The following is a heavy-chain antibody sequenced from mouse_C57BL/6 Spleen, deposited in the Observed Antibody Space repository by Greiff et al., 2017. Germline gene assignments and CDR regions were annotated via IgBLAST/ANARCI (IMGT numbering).Heavy chain of an antibody. Sequence: EVQLQQSGPELVKPGASVKISCKASGYSFTDYNMTWVKQSNGKSLQWIGVINPNYGTTSSNQKFKGQATLTVDQSSSTAYMQLNSLTSEDSAVYYCTRSPGSRGLDYWGKGTTLTVSS. CDR2: INPNYGTT. D-gene: IGHD1-1*01. CDR1: GYSFTDYN. J-gene: IGHJ2*01. CDR3: TRSPGSRGLDY. V-gene: IGHV1-39*01.